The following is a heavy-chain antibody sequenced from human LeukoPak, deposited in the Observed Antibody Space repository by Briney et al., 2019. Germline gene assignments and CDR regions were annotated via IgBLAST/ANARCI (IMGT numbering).Heavy chain of an antibody. J-gene: IGHJ4*02. CDR1: GYSFTTYW. CDR3: ARRYCSGGSCYDY. CDR2: IYPGDSDT. D-gene: IGHD2-15*01. V-gene: IGHV5-51*01. Sequence: PGESLKISCQGSGYSFTTYWIGWVRQMPGKGLEWMGIIYPGDSDTRYSPSFQGQVTISADKSISTAYLQWSSLKASDTAMYYCARRYCSGGSCYDYWGQGTLVTVSS.